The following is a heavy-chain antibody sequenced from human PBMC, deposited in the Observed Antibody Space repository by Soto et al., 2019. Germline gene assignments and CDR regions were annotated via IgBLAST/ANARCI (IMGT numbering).Heavy chain of an antibody. D-gene: IGHD5-12*01. V-gene: IGHV3-23*01. CDR2: ISAGGST. J-gene: IGHJ4*02. CDR1: GFTSYNSA. Sequence: EVQLLESGGGLVQPGGSLRLSCAASGFTSYNSAMSWVRQAPGKGLEWVSGISAGGSTYYADSVKGRFTISRDNSKNTLYLKINGLRAEDTALYYCAKETPGRWLRYFDYWGQGTLVTVSS. CDR3: AKETPGRWLRYFDY.